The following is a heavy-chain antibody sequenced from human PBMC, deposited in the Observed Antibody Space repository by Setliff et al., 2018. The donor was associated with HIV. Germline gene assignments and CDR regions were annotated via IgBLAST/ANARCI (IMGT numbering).Heavy chain of an antibody. V-gene: IGHV4-61*02. CDR2: IYTSGST. CDR3: AGGLWGITIPFDI. J-gene: IGHJ3*02. CDR1: GGSISSETFS. D-gene: IGHD3-16*01. Sequence: SETLSLTCTVSGGSISSETFSWNWIRQPAGKGLEWIGRIYTSGSTNYNPSLKSRVTISVDTSKNQFSLKLSSVTAADTAVYYCAGGLWGITIPFDIWGQGTMVTVSS.